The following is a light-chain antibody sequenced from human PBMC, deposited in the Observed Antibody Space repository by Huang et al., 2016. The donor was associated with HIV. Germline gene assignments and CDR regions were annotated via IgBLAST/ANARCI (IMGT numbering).Light chain of an antibody. CDR1: QSVSTN. CDR2: GAS. CDR3: QQYYNWPPYT. J-gene: IGKJ2*01. Sequence: EVVMTQSPATLSLSPGERATLSCRASQSVSTNLAWYQQKPGQAPRLLIYGASTRATGIPGRFRGSGCGTEFSLTSSSLQSEDFVVYYCQQYYNWPPYTFGQGTKLEIK. V-gene: IGKV3-15*01.